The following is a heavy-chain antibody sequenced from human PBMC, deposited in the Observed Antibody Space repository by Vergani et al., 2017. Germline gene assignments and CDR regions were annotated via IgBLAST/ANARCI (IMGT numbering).Heavy chain of an antibody. J-gene: IGHJ6*02. V-gene: IGHV1-69*18. CDR1: GGTFSSYA. Sequence: QVQLVQSGAEVKKPGSSVKVSCKASGGTFSSYAISWVRQAPGQGLEWMGRIIPIFGTANYAQKFQGRVTITADESTSTAYMELSSLRSEDTAVYYCARDQDYSGYDSYYYYYGMDVWGQGTTVTVSS. D-gene: IGHD5-12*01. CDR2: IIPIFGTA. CDR3: ARDQDYSGYDSYYYYYGMDV.